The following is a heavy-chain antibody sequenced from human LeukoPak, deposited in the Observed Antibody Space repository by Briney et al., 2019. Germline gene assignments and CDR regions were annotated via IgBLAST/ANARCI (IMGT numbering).Heavy chain of an antibody. V-gene: IGHV1-2*02. CDR3: ARGLVYYDSSGYPDY. D-gene: IGHD3-22*01. Sequence: APVKVSCKASGYTFTGYYMHWVRQAPGQGLEWMGWINPNSGGTNYAQKFQGRVTMTRDTSISTAYMELSRLRSDDTAVYYCARGLVYYDSSGYPDYWGQGTLVTVSS. CDR1: GYTFTGYY. CDR2: INPNSGGT. J-gene: IGHJ4*02.